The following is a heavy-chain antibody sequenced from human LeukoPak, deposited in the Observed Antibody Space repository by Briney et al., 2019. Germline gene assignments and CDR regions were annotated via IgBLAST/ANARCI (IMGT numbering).Heavy chain of an antibody. V-gene: IGHV4-59*01. Sequence: SETLSLTCTVSGGSISSDYWSWLRQPPGKGLEWIGYIYYSGSTNYNPSLKSRVTISVDTPKNQFSLKLSSVTAADTAVYYCARMYYDILAGYSFDYWGQGTLVTVSS. J-gene: IGHJ4*02. CDR2: IYYSGST. CDR3: ARMYYDILAGYSFDY. D-gene: IGHD3-9*01. CDR1: GGSISSDY.